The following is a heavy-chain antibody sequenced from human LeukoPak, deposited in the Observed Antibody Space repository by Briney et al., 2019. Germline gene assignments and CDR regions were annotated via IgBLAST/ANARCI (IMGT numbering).Heavy chain of an antibody. CDR3: ASGAAMACLDY. D-gene: IGHD5-18*01. V-gene: IGHV4-59*01. CDR1: GGSISSYY. CDR2: IYYSGST. J-gene: IGHJ4*02. Sequence: PSETLSLTCTVSGGSISSYYWSWIRQPPGKGLEWIGYIYYSGSTNYNPSLKSRVTISVDTSKNQFSLKLSSATAADTAVYYCASGAAMACLDYWGQGTLVTVSS.